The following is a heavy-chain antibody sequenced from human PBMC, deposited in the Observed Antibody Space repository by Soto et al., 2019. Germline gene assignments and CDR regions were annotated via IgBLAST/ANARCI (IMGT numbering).Heavy chain of an antibody. CDR1: GGTFSSYT. J-gene: IGHJ5*02. D-gene: IGHD1-26*01. Sequence: GASVKVSCKASGGTFSSYTISWVRQAPGQGLEWMGRIIPILGIANYAQKFQGRVTITADKSTSTAYMELSSLRSEDTAVYYCARGVGLGSHPTSNNWFDPWGQGTLVTVSS. CDR3: ARGVGLGSHPTSNNWFDP. CDR2: IIPILGIA. V-gene: IGHV1-69*02.